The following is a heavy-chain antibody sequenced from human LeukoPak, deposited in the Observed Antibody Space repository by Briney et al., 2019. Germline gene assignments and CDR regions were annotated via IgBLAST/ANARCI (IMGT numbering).Heavy chain of an antibody. CDR2: ISGSGGST. D-gene: IGHD3-22*01. CDR3: AKDGGSGYYYFDY. Sequence: PGGSLRLSCAASGCTFSSYAMSWVPQAPGKGLEWVSAISGSGGSTYYADPVKGRFAISRDNSKNTLYVQMNSVRAEDTAVDYCAKDGGSGYYYFDYWGQGTVVTVSS. J-gene: IGHJ4*02. CDR1: GCTFSSYA. V-gene: IGHV3-23*01.